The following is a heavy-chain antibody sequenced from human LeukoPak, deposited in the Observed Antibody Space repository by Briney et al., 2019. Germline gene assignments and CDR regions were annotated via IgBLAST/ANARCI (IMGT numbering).Heavy chain of an antibody. CDR1: GLTFTNYP. CDR3: ATGGLSSRYNDY. D-gene: IGHD6-13*01. CDR2: ISHFDATI. Sequence: GLLKLSCAASGLTFTNYPMSWVRLPPGRGLEWVSSISHFDATIYYADFVKGRFTISRDNSKDTVYLQMNSLTVDDTAVYYCATGGLSSRYNDYWGQGTLVTVSS. J-gene: IGHJ4*02. V-gene: IGHV3-23*01.